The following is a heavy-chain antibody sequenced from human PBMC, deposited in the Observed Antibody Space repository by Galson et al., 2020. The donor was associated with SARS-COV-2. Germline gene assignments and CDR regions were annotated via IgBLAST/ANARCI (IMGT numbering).Heavy chain of an antibody. Sequence: ETSETLSLTCTVSGGSISNYYWSWIRQPPGKGLEWLGYIYCDGSTRYSPSLKSRVTISVDRSKNQLSLNLSSVTAADTAVYFCARSGSSWGDWFDPWGQGTLVTVSS. V-gene: IGHV4-59*01. D-gene: IGHD6-13*01. CDR1: GGSISNYY. CDR2: IYCDGST. CDR3: ARSGSSWGDWFDP. J-gene: IGHJ5*02.